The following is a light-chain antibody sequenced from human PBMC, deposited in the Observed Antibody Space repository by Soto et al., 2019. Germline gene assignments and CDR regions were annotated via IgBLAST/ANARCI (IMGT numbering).Light chain of an antibody. V-gene: IGKV3-15*01. CDR2: GAS. J-gene: IGKJ4*01. CDR1: QSVSSN. CDR3: QADNNWPPLT. Sequence: EIVMTQSPATLSVSPGERATLSCRASQSVSSNLAWYQQKPGQAPRLLIYGASTRATGIPARFSGSGSGTGFTPHISSLQSEDFGGYFRQADNNWPPLTFGGGTKVEIK.